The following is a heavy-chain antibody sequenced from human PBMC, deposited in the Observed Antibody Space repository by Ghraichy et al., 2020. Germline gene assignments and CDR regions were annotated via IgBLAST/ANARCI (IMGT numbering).Heavy chain of an antibody. Sequence: SETLSLTCSVSGGSISKNYWNWIRQPAGKGLEWIGRIYISGSTNYNPSRRLRVTVSVDASKNQFSLKLSSVTAADTAVYYCARDDWFGEASCFDPWGQGTLVTVSS. V-gene: IGHV4-4*07. CDR3: ARDDWFGEASCFDP. D-gene: IGHD3-10*01. CDR1: GGSISKNY. J-gene: IGHJ5*02. CDR2: IYISGST.